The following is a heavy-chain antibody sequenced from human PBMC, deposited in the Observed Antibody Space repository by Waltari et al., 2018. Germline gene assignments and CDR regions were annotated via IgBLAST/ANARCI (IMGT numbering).Heavy chain of an antibody. CDR2: ISSSSSYI. CDR1: GFTFSSYS. Sequence: EVQLVESGGGLVKPGGSLRLSCAASGFTFSSYSMNWVRQAPGKGLEWVSSISSSSSYIYYADSVKGRFTISRDNAKNSLYLQMNSLRAEDTAVYYCATLTVTTSFSYMDVWGKGTTVTVSS. V-gene: IGHV3-21*01. J-gene: IGHJ6*03. D-gene: IGHD4-4*01. CDR3: ATLTVTTSFSYMDV.